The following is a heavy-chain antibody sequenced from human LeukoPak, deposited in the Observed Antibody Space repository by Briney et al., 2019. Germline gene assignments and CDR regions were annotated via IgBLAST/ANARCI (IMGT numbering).Heavy chain of an antibody. D-gene: IGHD4-11*01. CDR2: ISWDGGST. J-gene: IGHJ6*03. CDR3: AKVSGLDYSNYGYYYYMDV. Sequence: PGGSLRLSCAASGFTFDDYAMHWVRQAPGKGLEWVSLISWDGGSTYYADSVKGRFTISRDSSKNSLYLQMNSLRAEDTALNYCAKVSGLDYSNYGYYYYMDVWGKGTTVTVSS. CDR1: GFTFDDYA. V-gene: IGHV3-43D*04.